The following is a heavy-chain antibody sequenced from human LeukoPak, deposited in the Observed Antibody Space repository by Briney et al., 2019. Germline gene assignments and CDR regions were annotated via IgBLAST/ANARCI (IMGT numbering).Heavy chain of an antibody. CDR2: LSGSGGST. Sequence: GGSLRLSCAASGFTFNSYAMSWVRQAPGKGLEWVSSLSGSGGSTYYADSVKGQFTISRDNSKSTLYLQMNSLRAEDTAVHYCAKSIVVVPAAADYFDYWGQGTLVTVSS. CDR3: AKSIVVVPAAADYFDY. CDR1: GFTFNSYA. V-gene: IGHV3-23*01. J-gene: IGHJ4*02. D-gene: IGHD2-2*01.